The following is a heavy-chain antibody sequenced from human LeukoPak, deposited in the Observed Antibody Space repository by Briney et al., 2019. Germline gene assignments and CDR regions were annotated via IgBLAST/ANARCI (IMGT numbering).Heavy chain of an antibody. V-gene: IGHV3-7*03. CDR2: LKQDGSEK. D-gene: IGHD3-10*01. CDR3: ARLLSGSYMYYFDY. J-gene: IGHJ4*02. CDR1: GFTFTNYW. Sequence: GGSLRLSCAASGFTFTNYWMNWVRQAPGKGLEWVANLKQDGSEKNYVDSVKGRFTISRDNAKNSLYLQMNSLRAEDTAVYYCARLLSGSYMYYFDYWGQGTLVTVSS.